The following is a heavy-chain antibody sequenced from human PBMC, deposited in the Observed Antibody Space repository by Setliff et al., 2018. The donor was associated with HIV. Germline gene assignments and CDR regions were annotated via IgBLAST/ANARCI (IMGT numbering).Heavy chain of an antibody. Sequence: SSETLSLTCAVYGGSFSGYYWSWIRQAPGKGLEWIGEINHSGRTKYNPSLKSRVTLSVDTSKNQFSLKLTSVTAADTAVYYCARIGSGWSVGWFDPWGQGTLVTVSS. J-gene: IGHJ5*02. CDR3: ARIGSGWSVGWFDP. CDR1: GGSFSGYY. D-gene: IGHD6-13*01. CDR2: INHSGRT. V-gene: IGHV4-34*01.